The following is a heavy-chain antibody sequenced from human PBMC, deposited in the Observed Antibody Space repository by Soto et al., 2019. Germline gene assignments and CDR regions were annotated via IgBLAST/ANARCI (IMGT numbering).Heavy chain of an antibody. V-gene: IGHV1-3*01. J-gene: IGHJ3*02. CDR1: GYTFASYA. CDR3: ARPTSPHAFDI. CDR2: INAGNGNT. Sequence: ASVKVSCKASGYTFASYAMHWVRQAPGQRLEWMGWINAGNGNTKYSQKFQGRVTITRDTSASTAYMELSSLRSEDTAVYYCARPTSPHAFDIWGQGTMVTVSS.